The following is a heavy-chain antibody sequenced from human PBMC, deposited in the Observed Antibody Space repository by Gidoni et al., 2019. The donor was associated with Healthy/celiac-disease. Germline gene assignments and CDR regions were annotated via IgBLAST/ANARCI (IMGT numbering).Heavy chain of an antibody. CDR2: ISYDGSNK. J-gene: IGHJ4*02. D-gene: IGHD3-22*01. CDR3: ARDSSEYYDSSGYWGYFDY. Sequence: QVQLVESGVGVFQPGRSLRLSFAAPGFPFISYAMPWVRQAPGKGLEWVAVISYDGSNKYYADSVKGRFTISRDNSKNTLYLQMNSLRAEDTAVYYCARDSSEYYDSSGYWGYFDYWGQGTLVTVSS. CDR1: GFPFISYA. V-gene: IGHV3-30-3*01.